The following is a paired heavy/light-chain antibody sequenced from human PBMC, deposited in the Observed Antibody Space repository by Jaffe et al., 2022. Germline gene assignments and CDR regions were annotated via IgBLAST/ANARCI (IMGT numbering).Heavy chain of an antibody. CDR2: IIPILGIA. CDR1: GGTFSNYT. D-gene: IGHD1-26*01. Sequence: QVQLVQSGAEVKKPGSSVKVSCKASGGTFSNYTIAWVRQAPGQGLEWMGRIIPILGIANYAQKFQGRVTITADKSTSTAYMELSSLRSEDTAVYYCARAGMVPEYFDYWGQGTLVTVSS. CDR3: ARAGMVPEYFDY. V-gene: IGHV1-69*02. J-gene: IGHJ4*02.
Light chain of an antibody. CDR3: QQYGSSPRT. V-gene: IGKV3-20*01. CDR2: GAS. Sequence: EIVLTQSPGTLSLSPGERATLSCRASQSVSSSYLAWYQQKPGQAPNLLIYGASSRATGIPDRFSGSGSGTDFTLTINKLEPEDFAVYYCQQYGSSPRTFGQGTKVEIK. CDR1: QSVSSSY. J-gene: IGKJ1*01.